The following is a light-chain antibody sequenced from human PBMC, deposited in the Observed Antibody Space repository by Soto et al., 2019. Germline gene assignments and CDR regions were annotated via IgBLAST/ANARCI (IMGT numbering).Light chain of an antibody. V-gene: IGKV1-9*01. CDR3: QELNGYVALT. J-gene: IGKJ4*01. Sequence: DIQLTQSPSFLSASVGDRVTITCRASQGLSTYLAWYQQKPGKAPKLLIYDASTLQSGVPSRFRGSGSGTDFTLTISSLQPEDLATYYWQELNGYVALTFGGGTKVELK. CDR1: QGLSTY. CDR2: DAS.